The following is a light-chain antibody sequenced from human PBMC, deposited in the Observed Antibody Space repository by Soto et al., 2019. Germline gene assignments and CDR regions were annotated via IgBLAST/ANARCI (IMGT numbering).Light chain of an antibody. J-gene: IGKJ5*01. V-gene: IGKV3-11*01. CDR2: DTT. Sequence: DIVVTQSPVTLSLSPGDRATLSCRASQSVSTYLAWYRQVPGQPPRLLIYDTTNRAAGIPPRFSGSRSGTDFTLTISSVEPEDFALYYCHQRNTFGQGTRLEIK. CDR3: HQRNT. CDR1: QSVSTY.